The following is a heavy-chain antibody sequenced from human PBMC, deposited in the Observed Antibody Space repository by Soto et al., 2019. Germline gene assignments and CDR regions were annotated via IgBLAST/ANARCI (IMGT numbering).Heavy chain of an antibody. V-gene: IGHV3-23*01. CDR3: AKDLPDYGDY. CDR1: GFTFRSYA. CDR2: ISGSGGST. Sequence: EVQLLESGGGLVQPGGSLRLSCAASGFTFRSYAMSWVREAPGKWLEWVSAISGSGGSTYYADSVKGRFTISRDNSKNSLYLQMNSRRAEDTAVYYCAKDLPDYGDYWGQGTKVTVSS. J-gene: IGHJ4*02.